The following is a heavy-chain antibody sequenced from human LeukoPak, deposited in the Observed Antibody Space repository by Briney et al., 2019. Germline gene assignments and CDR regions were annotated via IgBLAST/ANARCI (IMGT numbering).Heavy chain of an antibody. CDR3: ARGGYSFDY. Sequence: GGPLRLSCAASGFSLCGYWMTWVRQAPGKGLEWVARLHADGVEQNYVDSVTGRFTMSRDNAKNSLDLQMNSLRVEDTAVYYCARGGYSFDYLGQGTLVAVSS. J-gene: IGHJ4*02. D-gene: IGHD5-18*01. V-gene: IGHV3-7*01. CDR2: LHADGVEQ. CDR1: GFSLCGYW.